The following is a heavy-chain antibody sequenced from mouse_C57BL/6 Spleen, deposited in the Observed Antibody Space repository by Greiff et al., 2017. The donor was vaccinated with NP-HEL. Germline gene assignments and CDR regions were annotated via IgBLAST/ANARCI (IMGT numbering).Heavy chain of an antibody. CDR3: ARRVYYPSYFDY. Sequence: QVQLQQPGAELVKPGASVKLSCKASGYTFTSYWMQWVKQRPGQGLEWIGEIDPSDSYTNYNQKFKGKATLTVDTSSSTAYMQLSSLTSEDSAVYYCARRVYYPSYFDYWGQGTTLTVSS. D-gene: IGHD2-1*01. CDR1: GYTFTSYW. CDR2: IDPSDSYT. V-gene: IGHV1-50*01. J-gene: IGHJ2*01.